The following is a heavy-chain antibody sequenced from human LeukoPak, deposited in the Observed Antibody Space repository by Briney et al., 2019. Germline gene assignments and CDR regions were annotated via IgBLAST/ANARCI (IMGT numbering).Heavy chain of an antibody. D-gene: IGHD4/OR15-4a*01. CDR2: ISASDYGT. CDR3: AKDDVGVLNLIDN. Sequence: GGSLRLSCAASGFTFSNYAMSWVRQSPGKGLEWASAISASDYGTFYADSVRGRFTISRDNSKDTLYLHMNSLRVEDTAVYYCAKDDVGVLNLIDNWGQGTLVTVSS. J-gene: IGHJ4*02. CDR1: GFTFSNYA. V-gene: IGHV3-23*01.